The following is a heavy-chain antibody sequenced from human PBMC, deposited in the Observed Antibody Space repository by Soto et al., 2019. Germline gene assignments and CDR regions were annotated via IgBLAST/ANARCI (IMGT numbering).Heavy chain of an antibody. CDR2: IYPGDSDT. V-gene: IGHV5-51*01. Sequence: GESLKISCKGSGYSFIDYWIGWVRQVPGKGLEWMGVIYPGDSDTRYSPSFQGQVTISADKSTSTAYLQWSSLKASDTAMYYCARTSAAGKYYYGMDVWGQGTTVTVSS. D-gene: IGHD6-13*01. CDR3: ARTSAAGKYYYGMDV. CDR1: GYSFIDYW. J-gene: IGHJ6*02.